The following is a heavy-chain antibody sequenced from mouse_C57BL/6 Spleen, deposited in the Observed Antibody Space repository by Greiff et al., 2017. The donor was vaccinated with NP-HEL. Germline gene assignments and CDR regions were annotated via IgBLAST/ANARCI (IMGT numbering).Heavy chain of an antibody. V-gene: IGHV1-82*01. CDR3: ARRGAIWDPFDD. D-gene: IGHD4-1*01. CDR2: LYPGDGAT. J-gene: IGHJ2*01. CDR1: GFAFSSSG. Sequence: VQLQQSGPELVKPGASVKLSCKASGFAFSSSGMNWVKQRPGKGLEWIGRLYPGDGATNYNGKFKGKVTLTADKSASTAYMQLSSLTSEDSAVYFCARRGAIWDPFDDWGKGTTLTVSS.